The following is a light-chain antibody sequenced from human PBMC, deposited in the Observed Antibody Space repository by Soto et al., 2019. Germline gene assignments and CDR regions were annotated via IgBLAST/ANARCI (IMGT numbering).Light chain of an antibody. CDR2: EVS. V-gene: IGLV2-8*01. J-gene: IGLJ1*01. Sequence: QSALTQPPSASGSPGQSVAISCTGNSSDVGGYNYVSWYQQHPGKAPQVMIYEVSKRPSGVPDRFSGSKSGNTASLTVSGLQAEDEADYYCSSYAGSDSYVFGTGTKVTVL. CDR3: SSYAGSDSYV. CDR1: SSDVGGYNY.